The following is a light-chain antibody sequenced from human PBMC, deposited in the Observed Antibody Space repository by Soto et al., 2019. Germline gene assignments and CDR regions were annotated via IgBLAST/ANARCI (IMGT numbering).Light chain of an antibody. V-gene: IGKV1-5*01. CDR1: QSLSEW. CDR3: QQYNNWPPIT. Sequence: IKMTQTPSTLSASVGGRVTITSRASQSLSEWLAWYQQKPGKAPKLLLYDASSLERGVPSRFSGSGAGTEFTLTISSLQSDDFSVYYCQQYNNWPPITFGQGTRLEIK. J-gene: IGKJ5*01. CDR2: DAS.